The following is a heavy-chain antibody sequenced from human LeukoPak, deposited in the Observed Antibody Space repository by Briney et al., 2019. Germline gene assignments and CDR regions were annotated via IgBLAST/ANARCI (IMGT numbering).Heavy chain of an antibody. J-gene: IGHJ6*02. CDR3: ARALYGDYTLGMDV. D-gene: IGHD4-17*01. Sequence: SETLSLTCTVSGGSINTYYWNWIRQPAGKGLEWIGRIYSSGSTNYNPSLKSRVTMSIDTSKNQFSLKLSSVTAADTAVYYCARALYGDYTLGMDVWGQGTTVTVSS. CDR1: GGSINTYY. V-gene: IGHV4-4*07. CDR2: IYSSGST.